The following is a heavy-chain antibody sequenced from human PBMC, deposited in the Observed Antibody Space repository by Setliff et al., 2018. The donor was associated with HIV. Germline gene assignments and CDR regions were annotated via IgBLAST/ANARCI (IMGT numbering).Heavy chain of an antibody. D-gene: IGHD3-10*01. CDR3: ARVGDYGSGGWFDP. J-gene: IGHJ5*02. CDR1: HDSISRDYY. Sequence: SETLSLTCTVSHDSISRDYYWAWIRQPPGKGLEWIGAIYYTGSTYYNPSLKSRVTISVDTSKNQFSPKLSSVTAADTAVYYCARVGDYGSGGWFDPWGQGTLVTVSS. V-gene: IGHV4-38-2*02. CDR2: IYYTGST.